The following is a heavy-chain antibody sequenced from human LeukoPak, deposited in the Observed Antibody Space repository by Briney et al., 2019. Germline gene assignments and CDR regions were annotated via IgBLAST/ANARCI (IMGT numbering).Heavy chain of an antibody. J-gene: IGHJ6*03. D-gene: IGHD2-8*01. CDR2: IQYDVSNA. CDR1: RFTFSIYG. Sequence: GGSLRLSCAASRFTFSIYGMHWVRQAPGKGLEWVAYIQYDVSNAQYADSVKGRFSISRDSSKNILYLQINSLRAEDTAVYYCAKDRCRNGVGCYYYYMDVWGKGTTVTISS. CDR3: AKDRCRNGVGCYYYYMDV. V-gene: IGHV3-30*02.